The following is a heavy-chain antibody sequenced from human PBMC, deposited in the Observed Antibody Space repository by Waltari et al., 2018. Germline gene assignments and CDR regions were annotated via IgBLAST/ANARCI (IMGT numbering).Heavy chain of an antibody. CDR2: ISSSGSTI. Sequence: EVQLVESGGGLVQPGGSLRLSCAAAGFTFRSYEMNWVRQAPGKGLEWVSYISSSGSTIYYADSVKGRFTISRDNAKNSLYLQMNSLRAEDTAVYYCASRIVVVPAATRYYYYGMDVWGQGTTVTVSS. CDR3: ASRIVVVPAATRYYYYGMDV. CDR1: GFTFRSYE. V-gene: IGHV3-48*03. D-gene: IGHD2-2*01. J-gene: IGHJ6*02.